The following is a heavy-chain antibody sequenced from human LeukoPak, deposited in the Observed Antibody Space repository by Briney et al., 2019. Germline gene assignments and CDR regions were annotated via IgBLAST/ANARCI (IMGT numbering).Heavy chain of an antibody. CDR3: ARLVSRVYYYYYMDV. D-gene: IGHD3-16*02. Sequence: KTSETLSLTCTVSGGSISSYYWIWIRQPPGKGLECIGCISYSGSTIYIPSLKSRVTISVDTSKSQFSLKLSSVTAADTAVYYCARLVSRVYYYYYMDVWGKGTTVTVSS. CDR2: ISYSGST. J-gene: IGHJ6*03. CDR1: GGSISSYY. V-gene: IGHV4-59*01.